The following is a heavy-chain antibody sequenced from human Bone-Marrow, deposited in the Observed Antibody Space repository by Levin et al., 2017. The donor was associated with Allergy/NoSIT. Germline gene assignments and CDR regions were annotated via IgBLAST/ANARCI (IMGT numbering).Heavy chain of an antibody. Sequence: AASVKVSCKASGYTFNGYYIYWVRQAPGQGLESVGWIDPHSGVTEYAQKFQGWVTMTRDTSVSTVYMELSRLTFDDTAVYFCGRDQTVTTHYRIFDPWGQGTLVTVSS. CDR1: GYTFNGYY. CDR3: GRDQTVTTHYRIFDP. CDR2: IDPHSGVT. J-gene: IGHJ5*02. D-gene: IGHD1-1*01. V-gene: IGHV1-2*04.